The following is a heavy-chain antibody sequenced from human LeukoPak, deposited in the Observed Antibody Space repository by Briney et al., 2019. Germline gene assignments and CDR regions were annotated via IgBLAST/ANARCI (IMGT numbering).Heavy chain of an antibody. V-gene: IGHV3-33*06. CDR2: IWYDGSNK. CDR3: AKLGGSTHRNFFDY. J-gene: IGHJ4*02. D-gene: IGHD3-16*01. Sequence: GGSLRLSCAASGFTFSNYGMHWVRQAPGKGLEWVAVIWYDGSNKYYADSVKGRFTASRDNSKNTLSLQLSTLRAEDTAVYYCAKLGGSTHRNFFDYWGQGTLVTVSS. CDR1: GFTFSNYG.